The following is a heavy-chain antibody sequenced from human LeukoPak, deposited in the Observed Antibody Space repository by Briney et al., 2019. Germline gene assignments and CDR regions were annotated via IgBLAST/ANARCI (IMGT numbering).Heavy chain of an antibody. CDR1: GFTFSSFA. V-gene: IGHV3-23*01. Sequence: GGSLRLSCEAAGFTFSSFAMSWVRQAPGKGLEWVSGISSSGGRTYYADSVKGRFTISRDNSKNTLYLQMNSLRAEDTAVYYCAKVGGYSYGYLPDYWGQGTLVTVSS. J-gene: IGHJ4*02. CDR3: AKVGGYSYGYLPDY. CDR2: ISSSGGRT. D-gene: IGHD5-18*01.